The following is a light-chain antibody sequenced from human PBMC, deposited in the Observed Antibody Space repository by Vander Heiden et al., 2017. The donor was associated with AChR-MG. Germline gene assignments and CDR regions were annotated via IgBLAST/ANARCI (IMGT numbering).Light chain of an antibody. CDR2: WAS. J-gene: IGKJ2*01. V-gene: IGKV4-1*01. CDR1: QSVLYSSNNKNY. Sequence: DIVMTQSPDSLAVSLGERATINCKSSQSVLYSSNNKNYLAWYQQKPGQPPKLLIYWASTRESGVPDRFSGSGSGTDFTLTISSLHAEDVAVYYCQQDDSTPYTFGQRTKLEIK. CDR3: QQDDSTPYT.